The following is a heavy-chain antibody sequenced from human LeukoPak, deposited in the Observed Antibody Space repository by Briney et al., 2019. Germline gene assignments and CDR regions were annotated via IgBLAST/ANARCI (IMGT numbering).Heavy chain of an antibody. V-gene: IGHV5-51*01. CDR2: IYPGDSDT. CDR3: ARHQDYYYYMDV. J-gene: IGHJ6*03. CDR1: GFTFSSYG. Sequence: GGSLRFSCAASGFTFSSYGMGWVRQAPGKGLEWMGIIYPGDSDTRYRPSLQGHVTISADKSISTAYLQWSRLKASDTAMYYSARHQDYYYYMDVWGKGTTVTISS.